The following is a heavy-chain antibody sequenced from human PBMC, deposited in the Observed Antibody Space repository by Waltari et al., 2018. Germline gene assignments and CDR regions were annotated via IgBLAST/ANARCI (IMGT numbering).Heavy chain of an antibody. V-gene: IGHV4-4*07. D-gene: IGHD2-2*01. CDR3: ARPIWRTSWKMGEFDP. J-gene: IGHJ5*02. CDR1: GSPISGHP. Sequence: QVQLQESGPGLVKPSETLSLPCPVSGSPISGHPWSWVRPPAGKGLEWIGRIYTSGSTNYNPSLESRVTMSIDTSKNQFSLRLTSVTAADTAVYYCARPIWRTSWKMGEFDPWGQGTLVTVSS. CDR2: IYTSGST.